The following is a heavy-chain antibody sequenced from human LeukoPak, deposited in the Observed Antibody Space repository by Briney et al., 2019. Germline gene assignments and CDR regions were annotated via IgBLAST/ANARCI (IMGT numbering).Heavy chain of an antibody. V-gene: IGHV4-34*01. CDR3: ARQGRGYSYGYFGY. CDR1: GGSFSGYY. D-gene: IGHD5-18*01. CDR2: INHSGST. Sequence: SETLSLTCAVYGGSFSGYYWSWIRQPPGKGLEWIGEINHSGSTNYNPSLKSRVTISVDTSKNQFSLKLSSVTAADTAVYYCARQGRGYSYGYFGYWGQGTLVTVSS. J-gene: IGHJ4*02.